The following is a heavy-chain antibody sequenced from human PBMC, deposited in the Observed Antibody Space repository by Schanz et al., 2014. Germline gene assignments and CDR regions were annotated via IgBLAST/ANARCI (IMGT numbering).Heavy chain of an antibody. CDR1: GFTFSNYA. D-gene: IGHD3-10*01. Sequence: EVQLLESGGGLVRPGGSLRLSCAASGFTFSNYAMSWVRQAPGKGLEWVSGISGSGGSTYYADSVKGRFTMSRDNSKNTLYLQMNSLRAEDTAVYYCARANYRRKINFDYWGRGTLVTVSS. V-gene: IGHV3-23*01. CDR2: ISGSGGST. CDR3: ARANYRRKINFDY. J-gene: IGHJ4*02.